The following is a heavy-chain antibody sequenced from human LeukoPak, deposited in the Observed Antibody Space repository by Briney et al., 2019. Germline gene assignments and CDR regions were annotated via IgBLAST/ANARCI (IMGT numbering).Heavy chain of an antibody. CDR1: GFTFSSYW. Sequence: PGGSLRLSCAASGFTFSSYWMHWVRQAPGKGLVWVSRINSDGRSTTFADSVKGRFTISRDNAKNTLYLQMNSLGAEDTAVYYCARDAWVWNYFDYWGQGILVTVSS. CDR2: INSDGRST. CDR3: ARDAWVWNYFDY. J-gene: IGHJ4*02. D-gene: IGHD6-13*01. V-gene: IGHV3-74*01.